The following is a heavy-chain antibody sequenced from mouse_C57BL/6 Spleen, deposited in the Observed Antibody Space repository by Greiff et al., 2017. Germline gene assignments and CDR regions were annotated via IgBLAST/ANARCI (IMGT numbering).Heavy chain of an antibody. V-gene: IGHV1-54*01. D-gene: IGHD1-1*01. J-gene: IGHJ2*01. CDR2: INPGSGGT. CDR1: GYAFTNYL. Sequence: QVQLQQSGAALVRPGTSVMVSCKASGYAFTNYLIEWVKQRPGQGPEWIGVINPGSGGTNYNEKFKGKATLTADKSSSTAYMQLSSLTSEDSAVYFCARHYGSSYGSFDYWGQGTTLAVSS. CDR3: ARHYGSSYGSFDY.